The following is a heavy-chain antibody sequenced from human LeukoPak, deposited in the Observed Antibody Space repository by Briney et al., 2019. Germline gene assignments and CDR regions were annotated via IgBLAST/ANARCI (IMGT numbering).Heavy chain of an antibody. CDR1: GGTFSSYA. J-gene: IGHJ4*02. V-gene: IGHV1-69*04. D-gene: IGHD5-24*01. CDR3: ARDEDGYKY. CDR2: IIPILGIA. Sequence: SVKVSCKASGGTFSSYAISWVRQAPGQGLEWMGRIIPILGIANYAQKFQGRVTITGDKSTSTAYMELSSLRSEDTAVYYCARDEDGYKYWGQGTLVTVSS.